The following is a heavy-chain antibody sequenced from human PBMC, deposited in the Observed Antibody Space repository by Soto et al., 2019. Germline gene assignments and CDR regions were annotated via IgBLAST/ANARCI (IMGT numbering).Heavy chain of an antibody. D-gene: IGHD4-17*01. J-gene: IGHJ6*02. V-gene: IGHV4-59*01. CDR3: ARDLQWRDYGGNSKPSGMDV. Sequence: SETLSLTCTVSGGSISSYYWSWIRQPPGKGLEWIGYIYYSGSTNYNPSLKSRVTISVDTSKNQFSLKLSSVTAADTAVYYCARDLQWRDYGGNSKPSGMDVWGQGTTVTVSS. CDR2: IYYSGST. CDR1: GGSISSYY.